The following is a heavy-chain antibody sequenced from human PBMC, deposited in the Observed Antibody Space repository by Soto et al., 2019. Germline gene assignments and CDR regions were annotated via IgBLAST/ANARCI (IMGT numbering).Heavy chain of an antibody. V-gene: IGHV3-23*01. CDR3: AKTMGSTVNFYYFDY. D-gene: IGHD4-4*01. CDR1: GFTFSSYA. Sequence: GGSLRLSCAASGFTFSSYAMSWVHQAPGKGLEWVSAISGSGGSTYYADSVKGRFTISRDNSKNTLYLQMNSLRAEDTAVYYCAKTMGSTVNFYYFDYWGQGTLVTVSS. J-gene: IGHJ4*02. CDR2: ISGSGGST.